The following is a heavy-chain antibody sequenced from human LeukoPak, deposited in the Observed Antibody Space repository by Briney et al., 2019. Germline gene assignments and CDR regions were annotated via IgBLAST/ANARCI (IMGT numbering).Heavy chain of an antibody. J-gene: IGHJ5*02. CDR1: GYSFTSYW. CDR2: VDPGDSYT. Sequence: GESLRISCKGSGYSFTSYWISWVRQMPGKGLEWMGRVDPGDSYTNYSPSFQGHVTISADKSISTAYLQWSSLKASDTAMYYCAREDPFKNWFDPWGQGTLVTVSS. CDR3: AREDPFKNWFDP. V-gene: IGHV5-10-1*01.